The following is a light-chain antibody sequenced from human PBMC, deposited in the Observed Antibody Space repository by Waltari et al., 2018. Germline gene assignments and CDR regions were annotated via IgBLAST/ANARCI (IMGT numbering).Light chain of an antibody. J-gene: IGLJ2*01. V-gene: IGLV2-14*03. CDR2: DVS. CDR1: SSDVGGYNY. Sequence: QSALTQPASVSGSPGQSNTISCTGTSSDVGGYNYVSLYQQPPGKAPKLMIYDVSNRPSGVSNRFSGSKSGNTASLTISGLQAEDEADYYCSSYTSSSTLVFGGGTKLTVL. CDR3: SSYTSSSTLV.